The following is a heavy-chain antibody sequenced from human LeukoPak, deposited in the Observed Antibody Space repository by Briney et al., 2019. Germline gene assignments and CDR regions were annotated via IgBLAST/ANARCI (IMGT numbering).Heavy chain of an antibody. V-gene: IGHV5-10-1*01. Sequence: GESLKISCKGSGXSFTSYWISWVRQMPGKGLEWMGRIDPSDSYTNYSPSFQGHVTISADKSISTAYLQWSSLKASDTAMYYCARRRSYSSYQTPQDAFDIWGQGTMVTVSS. J-gene: IGHJ3*02. D-gene: IGHD3-10*01. CDR2: IDPSDSYT. CDR1: GXSFTSYW. CDR3: ARRRSYSSYQTPQDAFDI.